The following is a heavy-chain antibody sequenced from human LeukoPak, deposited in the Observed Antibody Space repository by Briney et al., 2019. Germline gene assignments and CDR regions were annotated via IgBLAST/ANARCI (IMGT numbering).Heavy chain of an antibody. V-gene: IGHV3-74*01. CDR1: GFTFSSSW. D-gene: IGHD1-26*01. Sequence: GGSLRLSCAASGFTFSSSWMHWVRQAPGRGLVWLSHINPDGSTTNYADSVKGRFTISRDNAKNTLYLQMNSLRAEDTAVYYCSRDLPRSGDCGQGTLVTVPS. CDR3: SRDLPRSGD. CDR2: INPDGSTT. J-gene: IGHJ4*02.